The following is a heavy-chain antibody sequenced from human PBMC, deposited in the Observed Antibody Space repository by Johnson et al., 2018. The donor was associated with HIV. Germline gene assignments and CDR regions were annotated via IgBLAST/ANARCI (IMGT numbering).Heavy chain of an antibody. CDR1: GFTVSSNY. CDR2: IYSGSTI. J-gene: IGHJ3*01. CDR3: AKDPPLATVVTPAL. D-gene: IGHD4-23*01. Sequence: VQLVESGGGLIQPGGSLRLSCAASGFTVSSNYMSWVRQAPGKGLEWVSVIYSGSTIYYADSVKGRFTISRDNGKNTLYLQMNSLRAEDTAVYYCAKDPPLATVVTPALWGQGTMVTVSS. V-gene: IGHV3-53*01.